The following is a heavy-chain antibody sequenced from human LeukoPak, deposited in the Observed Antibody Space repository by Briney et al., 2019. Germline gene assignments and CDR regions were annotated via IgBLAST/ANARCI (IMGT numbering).Heavy chain of an antibody. V-gene: IGHV4-39*01. CDR2: IYYSGST. J-gene: IGHJ3*02. CDR3: ARLPSGWPKRDAFDI. Sequence: PSETLSLTCTVSGGSISSSSYYWGWIRQPPGKGLEWIGSIYYSGSTYYNPSLKSRVTISVDTSKNQFSLKLSSVTAADTAVYYCARLPSGWPKRDAFDIWGQGTMVTVSS. CDR1: GGSISSSSYY. D-gene: IGHD6-19*01.